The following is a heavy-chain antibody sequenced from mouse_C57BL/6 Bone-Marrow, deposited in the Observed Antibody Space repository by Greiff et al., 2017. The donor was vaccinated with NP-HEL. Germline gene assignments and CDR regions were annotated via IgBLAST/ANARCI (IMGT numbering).Heavy chain of an antibody. CDR1: GFTFNTYA. Sequence: EVQLQQSGGGLVQPKGSLKLSCAASGFTFNTYAMHWVRQAPGQGLEWVARIRRKSSNYATYYADSVKDRFTISRDDSQSMLYLQMNNLKTEDTAMYYSVRGDYYGSSGYYAMDYWGQGTSVTVSS. V-gene: IGHV10-3*01. CDR2: IRRKSSNYAT. CDR3: VRGDYYGSSGYYAMDY. D-gene: IGHD1-1*01. J-gene: IGHJ4*01.